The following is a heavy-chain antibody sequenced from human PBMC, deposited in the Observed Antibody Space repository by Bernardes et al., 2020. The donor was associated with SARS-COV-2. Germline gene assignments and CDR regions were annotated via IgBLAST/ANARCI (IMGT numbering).Heavy chain of an antibody. V-gene: IGHV3-21*01. D-gene: IGHD3-16*02. CDR2: ISSSSSYT. Sequence: GGSLRLSCAASGFTFSSYSMNWVRQAPGKGLEWVSCISSSSSYTYYADSVKGRFTISRDNAKNSLYLQMNSLRAEDTAVYYCARDDYVWGSYRYTYEGWFDPWGQGTLVTVSS. J-gene: IGHJ5*02. CDR1: GFTFSSYS. CDR3: ARDDYVWGSYRYTYEGWFDP.